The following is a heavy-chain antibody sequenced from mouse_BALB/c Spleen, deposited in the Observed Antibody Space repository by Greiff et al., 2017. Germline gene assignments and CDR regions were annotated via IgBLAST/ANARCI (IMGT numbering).Heavy chain of an antibody. Sequence: DVQLVESGGGLVQPGGSRKLSCAASGFTFSDYGMAWVRQAPGKGPEWVAFISNLAYSIYYADTVTGRFTISRENAKNTLYLEMSSLRSEDTAMYYCARDQGYYGAMDYWGQGTSVTVSS. CDR2: ISNLAYSI. D-gene: IGHD1-2*01. J-gene: IGHJ4*01. CDR3: ARDQGYYGAMDY. CDR1: GFTFSDYG. V-gene: IGHV5-15*02.